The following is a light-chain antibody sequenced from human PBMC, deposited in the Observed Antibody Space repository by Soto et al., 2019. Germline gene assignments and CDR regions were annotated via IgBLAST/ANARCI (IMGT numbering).Light chain of an antibody. V-gene: IGKV3-20*01. CDR1: QSVGNNY. CDR3: QHYGSTPLT. J-gene: IGKJ4*01. Sequence: EIVLTQSPGTLSLSPGERATLSCRASQSVGNNYLAWYQQKPGQAPRFLIYDASSRATGIPDRFSGSGSGTHSTLTISSPEPEDFAVYYCQHYGSTPLTFGGATNVEIK. CDR2: DAS.